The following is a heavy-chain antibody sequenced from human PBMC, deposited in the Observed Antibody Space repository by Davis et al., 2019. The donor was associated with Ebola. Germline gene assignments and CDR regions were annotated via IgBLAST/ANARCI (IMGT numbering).Heavy chain of an antibody. CDR1: GGSISSGGYS. D-gene: IGHD6-19*01. CDR2: IYHSGST. CDR3: ARDTVIAVAGIDYRYYGMDV. Sequence: MPSETLSLTCTVSGGSISSGGYSWSWIRQPPGKGLEWIGYIYHSGSTYYNPFLKSRVTISVDTSKNQFSLKLSSVTAADTAVYYCARDTVIAVAGIDYRYYGMDVWGQGTTVTVSS. J-gene: IGHJ6*02. V-gene: IGHV4-30-2*01.